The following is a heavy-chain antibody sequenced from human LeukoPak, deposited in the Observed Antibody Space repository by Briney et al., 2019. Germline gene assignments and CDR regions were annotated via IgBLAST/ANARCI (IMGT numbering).Heavy chain of an antibody. J-gene: IGHJ4*02. D-gene: IGHD3-22*01. Sequence: SETLTLTCVVSGGSLSTHHWSWIRQSPGRGLEWIGYISDSGSTNYNPSLKSRVTISVDTSKNQFSLMLSSVTAADTAVYYCARGYDSSAYYPFNYWGQGTLVTVSS. CDR1: GGSLSTHH. CDR2: ISDSGST. V-gene: IGHV4-59*11. CDR3: ARGYDSSAYYPFNY.